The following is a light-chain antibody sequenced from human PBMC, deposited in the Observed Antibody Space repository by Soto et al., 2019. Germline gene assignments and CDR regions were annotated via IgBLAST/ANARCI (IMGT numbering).Light chain of an antibody. CDR1: SSDVGGYNY. CDR2: EVS. Sequence: QSVLTQPPSASGSPGQSVTISCPGNSSDVGGYNYVSWYQQHPGKAPKLMIYEVSKRPSGVPDRFSGSKSGNTASLTVSGLQAEDEADYYCSSYAGSKGVFGTGTKVTVL. CDR3: SSYAGSKGV. V-gene: IGLV2-8*01. J-gene: IGLJ1*01.